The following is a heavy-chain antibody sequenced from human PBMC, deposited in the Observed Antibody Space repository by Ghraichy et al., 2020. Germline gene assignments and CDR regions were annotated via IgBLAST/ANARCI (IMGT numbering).Heavy chain of an antibody. CDR3: ARDGRGYSGFDPDY. J-gene: IGHJ4*02. V-gene: IGHV3-48*02. CDR1: GFTFSSYS. CDR2: ISGSSNTI. Sequence: GGSLRLSCAASGFTFSSYSMNWVRQTPGKGLEWLSYISGSSNTIYYADSVKGRFTISRDNAKNSLYLQMNSLRDGDTALYYCARDGRGYSGFDPDYWGQGTLVTVSS. D-gene: IGHD5-12*01.